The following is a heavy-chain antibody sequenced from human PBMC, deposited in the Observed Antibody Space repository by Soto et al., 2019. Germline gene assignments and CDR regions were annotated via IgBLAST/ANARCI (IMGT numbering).Heavy chain of an antibody. Sequence: QVQLVQSGAEVKKPGSSVKVSCKASGGTFSSYTISWVRQAPGQGLEWMGRIIPILGIANYAQKSQGRVTITADKSTSTAYMELSSLRSEDTAVYYCARDEAVLWFGELFYYYMDVWGKGTTVTVSS. CDR2: IIPILGIA. CDR1: GGTFSSYT. J-gene: IGHJ6*03. D-gene: IGHD3-10*01. V-gene: IGHV1-69*08. CDR3: ARDEAVLWFGELFYYYMDV.